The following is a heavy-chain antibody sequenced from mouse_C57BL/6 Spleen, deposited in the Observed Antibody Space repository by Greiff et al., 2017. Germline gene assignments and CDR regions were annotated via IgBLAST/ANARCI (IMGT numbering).Heavy chain of an antibody. J-gene: IGHJ2*01. CDR3: ARGRTGTSYYFDY. D-gene: IGHD4-1*01. V-gene: IGHV1-59*01. CDR1: GYTFTSYW. Sequence: QVQLQQPGAELVRPGTSVKLSCKASGYTFTSYWMHWVKQRPGQGLEWIGVIDPSDSYTNYNQQFKGKATLTVDTSSSTAYMQLSSLTSEDSAVYYCARGRTGTSYYFDYWGQGTTLTVSS. CDR2: IDPSDSYT.